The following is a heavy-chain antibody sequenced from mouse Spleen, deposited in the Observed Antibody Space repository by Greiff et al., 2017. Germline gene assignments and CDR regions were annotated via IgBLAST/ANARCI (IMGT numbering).Heavy chain of an antibody. Sequence: QVQLQQSGPGLVAPSQSLSITCTVSGFSLTSYGVDWVRQSPGKGLEWLGVIWGGGSTNYNSALKSRLSISKDNSKSQVFLKMNSLQTDDTAMYYCASLLATKEPSWFAYWGQGTLVTVSA. J-gene: IGHJ3*01. CDR2: IWGGGST. CDR1: GFSLTSYG. V-gene: IGHV2-6*01. D-gene: IGHD1-1*01. CDR3: ASLLATKEPSWFAY.